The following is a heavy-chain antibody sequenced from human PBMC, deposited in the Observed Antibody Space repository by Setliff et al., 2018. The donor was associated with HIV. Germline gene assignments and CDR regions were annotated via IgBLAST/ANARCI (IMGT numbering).Heavy chain of an antibody. CDR3: AAGGLRYFDWLLE. Sequence: SETLSLTCSVSGGAISGSGYYWSWIRQPPGKALAWIGYIYHSGSTYYNPSLKSRVTISVDTSKNQFSLKLSSVTAADTAVYYCAAGGLRYFDWLLEWGQGTLVTVSS. CDR1: GGAISGSGYY. D-gene: IGHD3-9*01. CDR2: IYHSGST. J-gene: IGHJ4*02. V-gene: IGHV4-39*07.